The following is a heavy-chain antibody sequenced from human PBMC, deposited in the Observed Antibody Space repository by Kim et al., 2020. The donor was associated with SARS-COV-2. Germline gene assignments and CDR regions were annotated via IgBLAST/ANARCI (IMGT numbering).Heavy chain of an antibody. Sequence: GGSLRLSCTASGFTFSDYYIAWIRQAPGKGLEWVSYISTGGSPIYYPDSVKGRFTISRDNAKNSLNLQMDSLGVEDTAVYYCSRGQQQSGGDYYYYGMDVWGQGTTVTVSS. D-gene: IGHD6-13*01. CDR1: GFTFSDYY. V-gene: IGHV3-11*01. J-gene: IGHJ6*02. CDR2: ISTGGSPI. CDR3: SRGQQQSGGDYYYYGMDV.